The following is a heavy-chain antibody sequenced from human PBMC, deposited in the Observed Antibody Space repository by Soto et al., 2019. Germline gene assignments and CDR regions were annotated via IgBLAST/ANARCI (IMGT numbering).Heavy chain of an antibody. J-gene: IGHJ6*03. V-gene: IGHV3-48*01. D-gene: IGHD2-2*01. CDR1: GFTFSSYS. CDR2: IRDRSTTI. CDR3: ARGPSVPAAISFYYMDV. Sequence: GGSLRLSCAASGFTFSSYSMNWVRQAPGKGLEWVSYIRDRSTTIYYADSVKGRITISRDNANNSLFLQMNSLRAEDTAVYYCARGPSVPAAISFYYMDVWGKGTTVTVSS.